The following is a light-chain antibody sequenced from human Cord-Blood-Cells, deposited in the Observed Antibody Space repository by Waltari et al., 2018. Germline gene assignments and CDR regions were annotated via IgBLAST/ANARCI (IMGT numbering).Light chain of an antibody. Sequence: QSALTQPASVSGSPGPSITISCTGTSSDVGSYNLVSWYQQHPGKAPNLMIYEGSKRPSGVSNRFSGSKSGNTASLTISGLQAENEADYYCCSYAGSSTYVVFGGGTKLTVL. CDR2: EGS. J-gene: IGLJ2*01. V-gene: IGLV2-23*01. CDR1: SSDVGSYNL. CDR3: CSYAGSSTYVV.